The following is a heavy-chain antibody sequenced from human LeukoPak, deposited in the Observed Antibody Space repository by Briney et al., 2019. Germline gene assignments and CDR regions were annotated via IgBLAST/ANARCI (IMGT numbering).Heavy chain of an antibody. CDR2: ISTSSSYI. J-gene: IGHJ6*03. Sequence: GGSLRLSCAASGFTFSSYTMNWVRQAPGKGLEWVSSISTSSSYIYYADSVKGRLTISRDNAKNSLYLQMNSLRAEDTAVYYCAKDRCSNGVGCYYYYMDVWGKGTTVTISS. V-gene: IGHV3-21*01. D-gene: IGHD2-8*01. CDR1: GFTFSSYT. CDR3: AKDRCSNGVGCYYYYMDV.